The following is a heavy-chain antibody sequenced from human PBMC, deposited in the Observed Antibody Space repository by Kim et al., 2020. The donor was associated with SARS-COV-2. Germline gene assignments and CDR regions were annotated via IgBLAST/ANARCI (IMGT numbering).Heavy chain of an antibody. Sequence: GGSLRLSCAVSGFTFSNYRMNWVRQAPGKGLEWVANIKQDGSEKYYVDSVKGRFTISRDNAKNSPYLQMNSLRAEDTAVYFCARGYSSAFDIWGQGTMVTVSS. CDR2: IKQDGSEK. D-gene: IGHD6-13*01. J-gene: IGHJ3*02. CDR1: GFTFSNYR. CDR3: ARGYSSAFDI. V-gene: IGHV3-7*01.